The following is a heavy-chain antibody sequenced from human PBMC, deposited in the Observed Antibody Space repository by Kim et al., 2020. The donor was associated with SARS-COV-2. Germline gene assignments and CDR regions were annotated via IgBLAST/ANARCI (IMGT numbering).Heavy chain of an antibody. J-gene: IGHJ4*02. CDR3: TSGDYHGSGTSGFYFDY. V-gene: IGHV3-30*15. D-gene: IGHD3-10*01. Sequence: VKGRFTISRDNSKNTLSLEMSSLRVEDTAIYYCTSGDYHGSGTSGFYFDYWGQGTLVTVSS.